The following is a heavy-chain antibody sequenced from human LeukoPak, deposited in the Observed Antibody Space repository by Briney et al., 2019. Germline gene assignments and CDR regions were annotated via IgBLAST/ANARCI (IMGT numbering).Heavy chain of an antibody. J-gene: IGHJ5*02. CDR2: ISNSGST. V-gene: IGHV4-59*01. CDR3: AGGSRSATLRFDP. D-gene: IGHD2-15*01. Sequence: SETLSLTCAVSGGSISSYYWSWIRQPPGKGLEWIGHISNSGSTNYNPSLKSRVTISVDTSKSQFSLKVSSVKAADTAVYYCAGGSRSATLRFDPWGQGTLVTVSS. CDR1: GGSISSYY.